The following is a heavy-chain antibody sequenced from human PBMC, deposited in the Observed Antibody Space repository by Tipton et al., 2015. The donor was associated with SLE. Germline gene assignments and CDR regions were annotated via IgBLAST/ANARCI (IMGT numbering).Heavy chain of an antibody. Sequence: LRLSCTVSGGSISSGSFYWSWIRQPAGKGLEWIGYIYTSGSTNYNPSLQSRVTISVDTSKNQFSLKLSSVTAADTAVYYCARATPTFYYDSTGYPIDYWGQGTLVTVSS. CDR2: IYTSGST. V-gene: IGHV4-61*09. CDR3: ARATPTFYYDSTGYPIDY. J-gene: IGHJ4*02. D-gene: IGHD3-22*01. CDR1: GGSISSGSFY.